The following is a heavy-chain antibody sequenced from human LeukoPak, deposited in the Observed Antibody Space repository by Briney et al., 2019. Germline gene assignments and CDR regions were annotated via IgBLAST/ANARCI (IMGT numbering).Heavy chain of an antibody. CDR2: IYHSGST. CDR3: ARARSMLYGSGSHSLDY. Sequence: PGGSLRLSCAASGFTFSSYAMSWVRQAPGKGPEWIGEIYHSGSTNYNPSLKSRVTISLDTSKNQFALKLSSVTAADTAVYYCARARSMLYGSGSHSLDYWGQGTLVTVSS. CDR1: GFTFSSYA. D-gene: IGHD3-10*01. V-gene: IGHV4-34*01. J-gene: IGHJ4*02.